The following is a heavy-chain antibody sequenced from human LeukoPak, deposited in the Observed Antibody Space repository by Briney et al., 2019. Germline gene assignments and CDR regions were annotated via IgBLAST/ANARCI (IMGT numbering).Heavy chain of an antibody. CDR1: GFTFSAYG. D-gene: IGHD2-2*01. V-gene: IGHV3-30*02. J-gene: IGHJ4*02. CDR2: IRYVGSNK. Sequence: GGSLRLSCAVSGFTFSAYGMHWVRQAPGKGLEWVAFIRYVGSNKYYADSVRGRFTISRDNSKNTLYLQMYSLRAEDTAVYYCAKDESVYCSSTSCYELRYWGQGTLVTVSS. CDR3: AKDESVYCSSTSCYELRY.